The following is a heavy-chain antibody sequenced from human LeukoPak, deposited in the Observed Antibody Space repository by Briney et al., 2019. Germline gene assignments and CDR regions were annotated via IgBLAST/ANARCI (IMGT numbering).Heavy chain of an antibody. Sequence: PSETLSLTCTVSGDTISGYYWNWIRQPPGKGLDWIGYMYYSGSTNYNPSLKSRVTISVDTSKNQFSLKLSSVTAADTAVYYCASTTVITRIDYWGQGTLVTVSS. CDR1: GDTISGYY. CDR2: MYYSGST. CDR3: ASTTVITRIDY. V-gene: IGHV4-59*01. D-gene: IGHD4-17*01. J-gene: IGHJ4*02.